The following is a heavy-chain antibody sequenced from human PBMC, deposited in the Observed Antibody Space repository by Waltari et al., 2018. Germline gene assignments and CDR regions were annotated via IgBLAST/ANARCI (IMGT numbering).Heavy chain of an antibody. CDR1: GGSISSCY. J-gene: IGHJ3*02. V-gene: IGHV4-59*01. D-gene: IGHD2-15*01. CDR3: ARDRYCSGGSCYGAGGAFDI. Sequence: QVQLQESGPGLVKPSETLSLTCTVSGGSISSCYWSWIRQPTGKGLEWIGYIYSSGTTNNTPSLKSRVTISVDTSKNQFSLKLSSVTAADTAVYYCARDRYCSGGSCYGAGGAFDIWGQGTMVTVSS. CDR2: IYSSGTT.